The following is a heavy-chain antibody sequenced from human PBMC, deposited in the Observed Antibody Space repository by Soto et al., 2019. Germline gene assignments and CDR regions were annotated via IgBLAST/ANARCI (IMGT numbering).Heavy chain of an antibody. CDR1: GFTVSSNY. D-gene: IGHD1-20*01. CDR2: IYSGGST. J-gene: IGHJ3*02. V-gene: IGHV3-66*01. CDR3: ARDRRADNWNLEGDAFDI. Sequence: EVQLVESRGGLVQPGGSLRLSCAASGFTVSSNYMSWVRQAPGKGLEWVSVIYSGGSTYYADSVKGRFTISRDNSKNTLNLQMNSLRAEDTAVYYCARDRRADNWNLEGDAFDIWGQGTMVTVSS.